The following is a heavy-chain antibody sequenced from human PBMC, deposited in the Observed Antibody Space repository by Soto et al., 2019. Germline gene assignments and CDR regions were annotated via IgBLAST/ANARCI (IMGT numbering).Heavy chain of an antibody. D-gene: IGHD4-4*01. Sequence: SETLSLTCIVSVVSITSYHCSWIRQFPGKGLDWITYTSSTGNTNYNPSLQSRVTLSMATSKTELSIKLTSMTAGDTAVCYCERDMHAGFTNYFDPWGKGTLVTVSS. CDR1: VVSITSYH. V-gene: IGHV4-59*01. CDR2: TSSTGNT. J-gene: IGHJ5*02. CDR3: ERDMHAGFTNYFDP.